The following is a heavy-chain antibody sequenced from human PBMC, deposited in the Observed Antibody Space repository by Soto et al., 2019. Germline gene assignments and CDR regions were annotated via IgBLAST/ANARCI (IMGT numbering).Heavy chain of an antibody. CDR3: ARSTNDYGGNSLVGYYGMDV. CDR1: GFTFSSYA. D-gene: IGHD4-17*01. CDR2: ISYDGSNK. V-gene: IGHV3-30-3*01. J-gene: IGHJ6*02. Sequence: QVQLVESGGGVVQPGRSLRLSCAASGFTFSSYAMHWVRQAPGKGLEWVAVISYDGSNKYYADSVKGRFTISRNNSKNTLYLQMNSLIAEDTAVYYWARSTNDYGGNSLVGYYGMDVWGQGTTVTVSS.